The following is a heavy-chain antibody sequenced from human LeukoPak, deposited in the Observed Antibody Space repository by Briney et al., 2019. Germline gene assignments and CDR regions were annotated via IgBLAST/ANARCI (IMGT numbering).Heavy chain of an antibody. Sequence: SETLSLTCTVSGGSISSSSYYWGWIRQPPGKGLEWIGSIYYSGSTYYNPSLKSRVTISVDTSKNQFSLKLSSVTAADTAVYYCARQRSLYYGSGLQSYFQHWGQGTLVTVSS. D-gene: IGHD3-10*01. J-gene: IGHJ1*01. V-gene: IGHV4-39*01. CDR1: GGSISSSSYY. CDR2: IYYSGST. CDR3: ARQRSLYYGSGLQSYFQH.